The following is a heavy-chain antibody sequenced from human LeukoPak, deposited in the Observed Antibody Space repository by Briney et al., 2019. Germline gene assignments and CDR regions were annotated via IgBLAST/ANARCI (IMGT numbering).Heavy chain of an antibody. CDR1: GYTFTNYG. CDR2: IGAYNGNT. D-gene: IGHD3-16*01. V-gene: IGHV1-18*01. Sequence: ASVKVSCKASGYTFTNYGVSWVRQAPGQGLEWMGWIGAYNGNTNYAQNFQGRVTMTTDTSTNTAYMELRSLRSDDTAMYYCARGVPGDSYLDSWGQGTLVTVSS. CDR3: ARGVPGDSYLDS. J-gene: IGHJ4*02.